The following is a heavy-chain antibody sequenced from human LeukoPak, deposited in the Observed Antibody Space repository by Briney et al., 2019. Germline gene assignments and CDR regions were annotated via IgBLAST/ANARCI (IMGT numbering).Heavy chain of an antibody. CDR3: ARNYGDLDY. D-gene: IGHD4-17*01. V-gene: IGHV1-2*06. CDR2: IHPSSGGT. Sequence: ASVKVYCKASGYIFTAYYIHWVRQAPGQGLEWVGRIHPSSGGTEYAQNFQGRVTVTRDTSITTAYMELNRLTSDDTAVYYCARNYGDLDYWGQGTLVTVSS. CDR1: GYIFTAYY. J-gene: IGHJ4*02.